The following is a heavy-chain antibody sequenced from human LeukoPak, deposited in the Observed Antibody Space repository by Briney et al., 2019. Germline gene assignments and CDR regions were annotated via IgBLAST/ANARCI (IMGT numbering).Heavy chain of an antibody. Sequence: GSLRLSCAASEFTFSSYSMNWVRQAPGKGLEWVSYITNSGNSKSYADSVKGRFTISRDNTKNSLYLQMNGLRAEDTAIYYCAKGLYDYALDVWGQGTAVTVSS. CDR3: AKGLYDYALDV. J-gene: IGHJ6*02. V-gene: IGHV3-48*01. CDR2: ITNSGNSK. CDR1: EFTFSSYS.